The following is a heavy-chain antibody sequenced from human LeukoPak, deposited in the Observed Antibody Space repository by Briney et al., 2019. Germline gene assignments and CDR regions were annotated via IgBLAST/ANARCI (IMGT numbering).Heavy chain of an antibody. Sequence: GSVKVSCKASGYTFTGYYMHWVRQAPGQGLEWMGWINPNSGGTNYAQKFQGWVTMTRDTSISTAYMELSRLRSDDTAVYYCATGHGSGTPGSQGSTYYYGMDVWGQGTTVTVSS. CDR2: INPNSGGT. D-gene: IGHD3-10*01. J-gene: IGHJ6*02. V-gene: IGHV1-2*04. CDR3: ATGHGSGTPGSQGSTYYYGMDV. CDR1: GYTFTGYY.